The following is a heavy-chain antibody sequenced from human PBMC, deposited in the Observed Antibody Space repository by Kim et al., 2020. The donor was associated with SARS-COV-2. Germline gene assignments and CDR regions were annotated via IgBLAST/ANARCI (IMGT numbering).Heavy chain of an antibody. V-gene: IGHV4-4*06. CDR3: ARGGGEYSSSWYEPYDY. J-gene: IGHJ4*02. Sequence: RKSRVTMSVDTSKNQFSLKLSSVTAADTAVYYCARGGGEYSSSWYEPYDYWGQGTLVTVSS. D-gene: IGHD6-13*01.